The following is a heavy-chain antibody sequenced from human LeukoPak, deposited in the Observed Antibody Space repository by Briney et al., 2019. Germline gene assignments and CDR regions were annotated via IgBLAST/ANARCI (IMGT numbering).Heavy chain of an antibody. D-gene: IGHD6-13*01. CDR3: ARDRGSSTGLDH. V-gene: IGHV3-21*01. Sequence: GGSLRLSCAASGFTFSSYSMNWVRQAPGQGLEWVSSISSSSSYIYYADSVKGRFTISRDNAKNSLYLQMNSLRAEDTAVYYCARDRGSSTGLDHWGQGTLVTVSS. CDR2: ISSSSSYI. J-gene: IGHJ4*02. CDR1: GFTFSSYS.